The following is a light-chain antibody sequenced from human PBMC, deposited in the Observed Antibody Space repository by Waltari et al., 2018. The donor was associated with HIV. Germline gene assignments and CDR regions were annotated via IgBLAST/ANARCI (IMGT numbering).Light chain of an antibody. J-gene: IGKJ1*01. V-gene: IGKV4-1*01. Sequence: DIVLTQSPDSLAVSLGERAAVNCRSTHSILYNANNNSYLGWYQQQPVQPPKLLIYWASTRASGTPNRFAGSGYGTDFSLTVISLQAEDAAVYYCQQYFSTPPTFGQGTKVEIK. CDR3: QQYFSTPPT. CDR2: WAS. CDR1: HSILYNANNNSY.